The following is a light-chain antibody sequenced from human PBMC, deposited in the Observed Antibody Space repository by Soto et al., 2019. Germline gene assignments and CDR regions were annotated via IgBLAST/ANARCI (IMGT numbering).Light chain of an antibody. CDR2: GAS. V-gene: IGKV3-20*01. CDR3: QQFDGSQYT. CDR1: QTLDTDY. J-gene: IGKJ2*01. Sequence: EIVLAQSPGTLSLPPGERAALSCRASQTLDTDYLTWYQHKPGQAPRLLIFGASSRATGIPDRFSGSGSGTEFTLTISRLEPEDSAVYYCQQFDGSQYTFGQGTK.